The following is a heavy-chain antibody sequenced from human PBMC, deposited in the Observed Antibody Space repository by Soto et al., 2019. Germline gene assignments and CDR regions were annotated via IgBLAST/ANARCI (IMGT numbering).Heavy chain of an antibody. Sequence: QVQLQESGPGLVKPSETLSLTCTVSGDSIRSYYWPWIRQPPGKGLELIGYIYYSGSTRYNPSLKSRVTISVDMSKNQFSLKLSSVIAADTAVYYCARAYGGFDNGLDVWGQGTAVTVSS. CDR2: IYYSGST. CDR3: ARAYGGFDNGLDV. D-gene: IGHD5-12*01. CDR1: GDSIRSYY. V-gene: IGHV4-59*01. J-gene: IGHJ6*02.